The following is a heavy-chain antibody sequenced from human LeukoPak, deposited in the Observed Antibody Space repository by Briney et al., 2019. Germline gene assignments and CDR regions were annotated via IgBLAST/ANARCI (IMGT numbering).Heavy chain of an antibody. CDR3: AKVDYYDSSGTDY. J-gene: IGHJ4*02. CDR1: GFTFSSYG. CDR2: ISYDGSNK. D-gene: IGHD3-22*01. Sequence: GGSLRLSCAASGFTFSSYGMHWVRQATGKGLEWVAVISYDGSNKYYADSVKGRFTISRDNSKNTLYLQMNSLRAEDTAVYYCAKVDYYDSSGTDYWGQGTLVTVSS. V-gene: IGHV3-30*18.